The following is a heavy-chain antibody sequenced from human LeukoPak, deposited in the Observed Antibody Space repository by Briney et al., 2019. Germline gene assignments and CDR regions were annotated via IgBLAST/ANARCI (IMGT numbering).Heavy chain of an antibody. CDR2: IKSDGRCA. D-gene: IGHD5-24*01. J-gene: IGHJ4*02. V-gene: IGHV3-74*01. CDR3: VRDVWGDRDGFFEC. CDR1: GFTFRSYW. Sequence: PGGSLRLSCSASGFTFRSYWMHWVRQAPGKGPVWVSRIKSDGRCASYGGSVKGRFTISRDNAKNTVYLQMDNLRAEDTAVYYCVRDVWGDRDGFFECWGQGTLVTVSS.